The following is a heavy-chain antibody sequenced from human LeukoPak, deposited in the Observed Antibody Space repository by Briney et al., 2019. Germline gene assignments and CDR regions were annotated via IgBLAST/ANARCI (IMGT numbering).Heavy chain of an antibody. J-gene: IGHJ3*02. V-gene: IGHV3-74*01. Sequence: SGGSLRLPCAASGFTFSNYWMHWVRQAPGKGLVWVSRINSDGLITNYADSVKGRFTVSRDNPKNTLYLQMNSLRVEDTAVYYCVREGGGSFLDSFDIWGQGKLVTVSS. D-gene: IGHD2-15*01. CDR3: VREGGGSFLDSFDI. CDR2: INSDGLIT. CDR1: GFTFSNYW.